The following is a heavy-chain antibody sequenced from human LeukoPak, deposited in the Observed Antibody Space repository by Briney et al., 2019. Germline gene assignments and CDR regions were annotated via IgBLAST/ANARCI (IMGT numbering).Heavy chain of an antibody. CDR1: GFTFIDYD. D-gene: IGHD6-19*01. J-gene: IGHJ4*02. V-gene: IGHV3-13*01. CDR3: ARGGLQVSGIDEFDY. CDR2: IGIRGDT. Sequence: PGGSLRLSCAASGFTFIDYDMHWVRQVVGKGLECVSAIGIRGDTHYSASVKGRFTSHRENAESSLYLQMNSLRAEDTAVYYCARGGLQVSGIDEFDYWGQGTLVTVSS.